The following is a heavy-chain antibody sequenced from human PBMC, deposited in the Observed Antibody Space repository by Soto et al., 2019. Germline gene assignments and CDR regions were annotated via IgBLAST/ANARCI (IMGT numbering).Heavy chain of an antibody. V-gene: IGHV1-69*06. CDR1: GGTFSSYA. D-gene: IGHD6-19*01. Sequence: ASVKVSCKASGGTFSSYAISWVRQAPGQGLGWMGGIIPIFGTANYAQKFQGRVTITADKSTSTAYMELSSLRSEDTAVYYCALNSSGWYENWFDPWGQGTLVTVSS. CDR2: IIPIFGTA. J-gene: IGHJ5*02. CDR3: ALNSSGWYENWFDP.